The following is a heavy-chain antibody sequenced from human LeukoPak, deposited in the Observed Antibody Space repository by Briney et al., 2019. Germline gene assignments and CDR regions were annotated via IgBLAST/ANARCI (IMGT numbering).Heavy chain of an antibody. CDR3: SRGENYYNSSASGDY. J-gene: IGHJ4*02. Sequence: GGSLRLSCAASGFTFSSYSMNWVRQAPGKGLEWVSYISLSSSYIYYADSVKGRFTISRDNAKNSLFLQMNSLRAEDTAVYYCSRGENYYNSSASGDYWGQGTLVTVSS. D-gene: IGHD3-22*01. CDR2: ISLSSSYI. V-gene: IGHV3-21*01. CDR1: GFTFSSYS.